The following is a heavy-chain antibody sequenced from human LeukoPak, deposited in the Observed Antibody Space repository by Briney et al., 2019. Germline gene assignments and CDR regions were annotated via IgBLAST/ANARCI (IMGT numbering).Heavy chain of an antibody. CDR2: INPSGGST. CDR3: ARGEDDYEDY. CDR1: GYTFTSYY. J-gene: IGHJ4*02. V-gene: IGHV1-46*01. Sequence: VASVKVSCKASGYTFTSYYMHWVRQAPGQGLEWMGIINPSGGSTSYAQKFQGRVTMTTDTSTSTAYMELRSLRSDDTAVYYCARGEDDYEDYWGQGTLVTVSS. D-gene: IGHD4-17*01.